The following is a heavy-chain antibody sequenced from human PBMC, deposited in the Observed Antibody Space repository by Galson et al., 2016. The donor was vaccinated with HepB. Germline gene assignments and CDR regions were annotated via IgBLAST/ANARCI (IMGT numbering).Heavy chain of an antibody. CDR1: GFMFSGYW. Sequence: SLRLSCAASGFMFSGYWMNWVRQAPGKGLEWVATINKDGSGKYYVDSVKGRFTISRDNTKNSLHLQMNCLRAEDTAVYYCASDTVVEPAAWGQGTLVTVPS. V-gene: IGHV3-7*03. CDR2: INKDGSGK. CDR3: ASDTVVEPAA. J-gene: IGHJ5*02. D-gene: IGHD2-2*01.